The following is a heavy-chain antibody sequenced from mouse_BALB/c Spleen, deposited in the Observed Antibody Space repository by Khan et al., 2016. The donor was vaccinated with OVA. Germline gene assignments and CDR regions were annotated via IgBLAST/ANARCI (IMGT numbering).Heavy chain of an antibody. V-gene: IGHV1S136*01. CDR3: WRSLYYNGSAYEGFAY. Sequence: VQLKQSGPELVKPGASVKMSCKASGYTFTSYVMHWVKQKPGQGLEWIGYISPNSDGSKYNEKFRGKATLTSDKSSSTAYMELSSLTSEDSAVYYCWRSLYYNGSAYEGFAYWGQGTLVTVSA. CDR2: ISPNSDGS. J-gene: IGHJ3*01. CDR1: GYTFTSYV. D-gene: IGHD1-1*01.